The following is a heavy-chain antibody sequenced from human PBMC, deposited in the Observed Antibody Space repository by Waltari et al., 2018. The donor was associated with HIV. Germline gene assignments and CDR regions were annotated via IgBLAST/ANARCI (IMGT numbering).Heavy chain of an antibody. CDR3: AREGSGFTIWTFDY. CDR2: ISSSSSYI. V-gene: IGHV3-21*01. CDR1: GFTFSSYS. D-gene: IGHD5-12*01. J-gene: IGHJ4*02. Sequence: EVQLVESGGGLVKPGGSLRLSCAASGFTFSSYSMNWVRQAPGKGLEWVSSISSSSSYIYYADSVKGRFTISRDNAKNSLYLQMNSLRAEDTAVYYCAREGSGFTIWTFDYWGQGTLVTVSS.